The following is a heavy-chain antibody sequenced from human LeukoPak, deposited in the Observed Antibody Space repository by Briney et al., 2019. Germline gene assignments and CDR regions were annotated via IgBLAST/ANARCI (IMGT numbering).Heavy chain of an antibody. Sequence: SETLSLTCTVSGDSISTYFWSWIRQSPGKGLQWIGYIYNSGSTNYNPSLKSRVTISVDTSKNQFSLKLSSVTAADTAVYYCARVQSRLSWFDPWGQGTLVTVSS. V-gene: IGHV4-59*12. CDR3: ARVQSRLSWFDP. CDR1: GDSISTYF. CDR2: IYNSGST. J-gene: IGHJ5*02.